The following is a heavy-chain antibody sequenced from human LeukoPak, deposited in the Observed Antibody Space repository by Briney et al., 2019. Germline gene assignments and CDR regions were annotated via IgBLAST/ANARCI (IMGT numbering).Heavy chain of an antibody. V-gene: IGHV3-30-3*01. CDR1: GFTFSSYA. CDR3: ARDPVAFVGTFDY. D-gene: IGHD2-21*01. CDR2: ISYDGSNK. Sequence: GGSLRLSCAASGFTFSSYAMPWVRQAPGKGLEWVAVISYDGSNKYYADSVKGRFTISRDNSKNTLYLQMNSLRAEDTAVYYCARDPVAFVGTFDYWGQGTLVTVSS. J-gene: IGHJ4*02.